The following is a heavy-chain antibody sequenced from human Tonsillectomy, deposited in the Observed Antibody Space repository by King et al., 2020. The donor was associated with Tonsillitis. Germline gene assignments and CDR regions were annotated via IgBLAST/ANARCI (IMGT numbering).Heavy chain of an antibody. D-gene: IGHD4-11*01. V-gene: IGHV3-49*04. J-gene: IGHJ6*02. CDR2: IRSKAYGGTT. CDR3: TAVTNLTPVAVFYSYGMDV. Sequence: VQLVESGGGLVQPGRSLRLSCTASGFTFGDYAMSWVRQAPGKGLEWVGFIRSKAYGGTTEYAASVKGRFTISRDDSKSIAYLQMNSLKTEDTAVYYCTAVTNLTPVAVFYSYGMDVWGQGTTVTVSS. CDR1: GFTFGDYA.